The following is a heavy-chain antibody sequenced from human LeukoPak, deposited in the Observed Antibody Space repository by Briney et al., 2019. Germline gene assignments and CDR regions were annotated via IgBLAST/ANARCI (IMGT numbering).Heavy chain of an antibody. J-gene: IGHJ4*02. CDR3: AKADYGSSTYNLSPKYYFDY. CDR2: ITGGGGSS. D-gene: IGHD2-2*01. CDR1: GFTFSKYA. Sequence: GGSLRLSCAASGFTFSKYAMGWVRQAPGKGLEWVSAITGGGGSSFYADSVKGRFTISRDNSKNTLYLQMNSLSAEDTAVYYCAKADYGSSTYNLSPKYYFDYWGQGTPVTVSS. V-gene: IGHV3-23*01.